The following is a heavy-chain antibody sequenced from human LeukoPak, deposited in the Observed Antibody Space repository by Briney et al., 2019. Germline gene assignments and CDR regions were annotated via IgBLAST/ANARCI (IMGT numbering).Heavy chain of an antibody. CDR1: GFTFSDYW. Sequence: GGSLRLSCVASGFTFSDYWMHWVRQPPGKGLVWVSRIYVDGRTTNYADSVKGRFTISRDNAKNTVYLEMNSLSVEDTATYYCIRDFRSADLWGQGTLVTVTS. J-gene: IGHJ5*02. CDR3: IRDFRSADL. V-gene: IGHV3-74*01. CDR2: IYVDGRTT.